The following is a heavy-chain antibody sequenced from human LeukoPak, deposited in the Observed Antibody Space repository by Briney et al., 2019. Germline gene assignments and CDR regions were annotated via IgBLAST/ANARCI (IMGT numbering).Heavy chain of an antibody. CDR1: GYTFTSYG. J-gene: IGHJ3*02. CDR3: ARITVVTPRGAFDI. Sequence: ASVKVSCKASGYTFTSYGISWVRQAPGQGLEWMGWISAYNGNTNYAHKLQGRVTMTTATSTSTAYMELRSLTSDATAVYYSARITVVTPRGAFDIWGQGTMVTVSS. V-gene: IGHV1-18*01. D-gene: IGHD4-23*01. CDR2: ISAYNGNT.